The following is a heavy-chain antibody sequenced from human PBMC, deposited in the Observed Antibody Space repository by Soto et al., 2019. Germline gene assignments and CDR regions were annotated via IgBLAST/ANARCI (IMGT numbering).Heavy chain of an antibody. CDR1: GFTFSSYG. CDR3: AKVGYDYGDYVSDY. Sequence: GGSLRLSCAASGFTFSSYGMHWVRQAPGKGLEWVAVIWYDGSNKYYADSVKGRFTISRDNSKNTLYLQMNSLRAEDTAVYYCAKVGYDYGDYVSDYWGQGTLVTVSS. D-gene: IGHD4-17*01. CDR2: IWYDGSNK. V-gene: IGHV3-33*06. J-gene: IGHJ4*02.